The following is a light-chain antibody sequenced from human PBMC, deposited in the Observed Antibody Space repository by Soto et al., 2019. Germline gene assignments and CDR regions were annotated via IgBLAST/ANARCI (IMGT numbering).Light chain of an antibody. J-gene: IGKJ1*01. CDR3: QQYVSSPWA. CDR1: QSVTNSF. CDR2: GAS. Sequence: EIVLTQSPATLSLSPGERATLSCGASQSVTNSFLAWYQQKPGQAPRLLIYGASRRATGIPDRFTGSGSGTDFTLTISRLEPGDFAVYYCQQYVSSPWAFGQGTKVDI. V-gene: IGKV3-20*01.